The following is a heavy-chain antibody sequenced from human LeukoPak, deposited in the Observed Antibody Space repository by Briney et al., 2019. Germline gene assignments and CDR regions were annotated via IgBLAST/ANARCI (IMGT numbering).Heavy chain of an antibody. CDR2: ISGSGGTI. CDR1: GFTFSTYA. D-gene: IGHD2-21*02. V-gene: IGHV3-23*01. J-gene: IGHJ3*02. Sequence: GGSLRLSCAASGFTFSTYAMSWVRQAPGKGLECVSAISGSGGTIYYADSVKGRFTISRDNSKNTVYLEMNSLRVEDTAVYFCAREENGGDCDDGFDIWGQGTMVTVSS. CDR3: AREENGGDCDDGFDI.